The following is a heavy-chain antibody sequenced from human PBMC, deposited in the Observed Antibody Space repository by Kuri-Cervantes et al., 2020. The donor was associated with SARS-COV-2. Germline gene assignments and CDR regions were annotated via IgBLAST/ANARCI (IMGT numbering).Heavy chain of an antibody. CDR1: GGSISSSSHY. D-gene: IGHD3-3*01. J-gene: IGHJ4*02. CDR3: ARHVRPEITIFGVVITADYFDY. CDR2: IYYSGST. Sequence: SETLSLTCTVSGGSISSSSHYWGWIRQPPGKGLEWIGSIYYSGSTYHNPSLKSRVTISVDTSKNQVSLKLSSVTAADTAVYYCARHVRPEITIFGVVITADYFDYWGQGTLVTVSS. V-gene: IGHV4-39*07.